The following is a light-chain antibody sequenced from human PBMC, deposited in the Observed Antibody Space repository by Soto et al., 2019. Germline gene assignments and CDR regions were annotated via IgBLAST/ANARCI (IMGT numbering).Light chain of an antibody. V-gene: IGKV3-20*01. CDR3: QRYGSSYT. J-gene: IGKJ2*01. CDR1: QSVSSSY. CDR2: GAS. Sequence: EIVLTQSPGTLSLSPGERATLSCRASQSVSSSYLAWYQQKPGQAPRLLIYGASSRATGIPDRFSGSGSGTDFTLTSSRLEPEDFAVYYCQRYGSSYTFGQGTKLEIK.